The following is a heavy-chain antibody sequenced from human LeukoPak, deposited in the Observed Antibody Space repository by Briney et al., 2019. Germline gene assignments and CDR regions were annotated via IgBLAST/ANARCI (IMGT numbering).Heavy chain of an antibody. CDR2: IIPFLGIS. V-gene: IGHV1-69*04. CDR3: ARGVQGQQLVLEGWFDP. CDR1: GGTFSPYA. D-gene: IGHD6-13*01. J-gene: IGHJ5*02. Sequence: SVNVSCKASGGTFSPYAISWVRQAPGQGLEWMGRIIPFLGISNYAQKFQGRVTITADKSTSTAYMELSSLRSDDTAVYYCARGVQGQQLVLEGWFDPWGQGTLVTVSS.